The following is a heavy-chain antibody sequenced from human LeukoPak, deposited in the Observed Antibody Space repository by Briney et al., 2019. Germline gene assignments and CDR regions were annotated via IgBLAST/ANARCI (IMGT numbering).Heavy chain of an antibody. J-gene: IGHJ4*02. Sequence: GESLRISCKGSGYSFTRYWISWVRQMPGKGLEWMGTIDPSDSYTNYSPAFQGHVTISADKSTSTAYLQWSSLKASDTAIYYCARQGSGWSFDYWGQGTLVTVSS. CDR3: ARQGSGWSFDY. D-gene: IGHD6-19*01. V-gene: IGHV5-10-1*01. CDR1: GYSFTRYW. CDR2: IDPSDSYT.